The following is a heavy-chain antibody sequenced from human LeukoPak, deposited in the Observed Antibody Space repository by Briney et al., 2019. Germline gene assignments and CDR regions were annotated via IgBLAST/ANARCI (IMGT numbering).Heavy chain of an antibody. V-gene: IGHV4-34*01. CDR2: INHSGDT. D-gene: IGHD3-10*01. Sequence: PSETLSLTCAVYGGSFSGYYWSWIRQPPGKGLEWIGEINHSGDTNYNPSLQSRVTVSVDTSKNQFSLKLTSVSAADTAVYYCVRGPYGSGISNWFDPWGQGTQVIVSS. J-gene: IGHJ5*02. CDR1: GGSFSGYY. CDR3: VRGPYGSGISNWFDP.